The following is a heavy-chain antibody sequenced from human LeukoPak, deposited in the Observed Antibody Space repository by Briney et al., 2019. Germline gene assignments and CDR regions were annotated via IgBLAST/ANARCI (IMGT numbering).Heavy chain of an antibody. CDR3: ARDWLDVVPNYYGMDV. J-gene: IGHJ6*02. CDR2: ISSSSSYI. V-gene: IGHV3-21*01. D-gene: IGHD3-10*01. Sequence: PGGSLRLSCAASGFTFSTYSMNWVRQAPGKGLEWISCISSSSSYIYYADSVKGRFTISRDNAKNSLYLQMNSLRAEDTAVYYCARDWLDVVPNYYGMDVWGQGTTVTVSS. CDR1: GFTFSTYS.